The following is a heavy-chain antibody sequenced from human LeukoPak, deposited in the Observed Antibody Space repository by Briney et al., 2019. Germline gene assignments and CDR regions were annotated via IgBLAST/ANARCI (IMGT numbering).Heavy chain of an antibody. CDR1: GDSISSYY. J-gene: IGHJ4*02. CDR3: ARVARRVIAVAGTFDY. V-gene: IGHV4-59*01. CDR2: VYDSGST. Sequence: SGTLSLTCAVSGDSISSYYWTWIRQPPGKGLEWIGYVYDSGSTTYNPSLKSRVTISVDRSKNQFSLKLSSVTAVDTAVYYCARVARRVIAVAGTFDYWGQGTLVTVSS. D-gene: IGHD6-19*01.